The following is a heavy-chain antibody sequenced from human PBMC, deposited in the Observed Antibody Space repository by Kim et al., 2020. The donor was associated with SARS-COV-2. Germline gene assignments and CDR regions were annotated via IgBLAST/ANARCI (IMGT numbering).Heavy chain of an antibody. V-gene: IGHV3-74*01. CDR2: INEDGSTT. J-gene: IGHJ4*02. CDR3: ARDLSGADDY. Sequence: GGSLRHSCAASGFGFSRYWMHWVRQAPGKGLVWVSRINEDGSTTNYADSVKGRFTISRDNAENTLYLQMNSLTAEDTAIYYCARDLSGADDYWGQGTLVTVSS. D-gene: IGHD3-10*01. CDR1: GFGFSRYW.